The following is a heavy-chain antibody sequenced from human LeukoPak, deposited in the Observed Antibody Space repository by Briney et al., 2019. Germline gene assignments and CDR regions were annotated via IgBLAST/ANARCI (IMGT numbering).Heavy chain of an antibody. CDR1: GFTFSSYA. V-gene: IGHV3-23*01. CDR3: AKDSGDFWSALEY. J-gene: IGHJ4*02. Sequence: GGSLRLSCAASGFTFSSYAMNWVRQAPGKGLEWVSGISGSGGSTYYADSVKGRFTISRDNSKNTLYLQMNSLRAEDTAVYYCAKDSGDFWSALEYWGQGALVTVSS. CDR2: ISGSGGST. D-gene: IGHD3-3*01.